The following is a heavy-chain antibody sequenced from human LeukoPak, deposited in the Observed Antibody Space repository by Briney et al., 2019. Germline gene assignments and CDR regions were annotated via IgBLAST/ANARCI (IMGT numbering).Heavy chain of an antibody. CDR2: IYYSGST. CDR3: ARYGGYCSSTSCPSFDY. CDR1: GGPISSYY. V-gene: IGHV4-59*12. Sequence: PSETLSLTCTVSGGPISSYYWSWIRQPPGKGLEWVGYIYYSGSTNYNPSLKSRVTISVDKSKNQFSLKLSSVTAADTAVYYCARYGGYCSSTSCPSFDYWGQGTLVTVSS. D-gene: IGHD2-2*01. J-gene: IGHJ4*02.